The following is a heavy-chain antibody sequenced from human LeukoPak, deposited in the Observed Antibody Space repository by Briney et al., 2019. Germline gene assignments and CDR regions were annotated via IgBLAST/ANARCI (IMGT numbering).Heavy chain of an antibody. CDR2: ISYDGSNK. CDR3: AKDLNEYYGSGSLVA. J-gene: IGHJ5*02. Sequence: GGSLRLSCAASGFTFSSYGMHWVRQAPGKGLEWVAVISYDGSNKYYADSVKGRFTISRDNSKNTLYLQMNSLRAEDTAVYYCAKDLNEYYGSGSLVAWGQGTLVTVSS. CDR1: GFTFSSYG. D-gene: IGHD3-10*01. V-gene: IGHV3-30*18.